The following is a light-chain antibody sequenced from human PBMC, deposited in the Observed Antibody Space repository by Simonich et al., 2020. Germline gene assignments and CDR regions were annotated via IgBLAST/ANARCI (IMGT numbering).Light chain of an antibody. CDR3: QQRSNWPPIT. CDR1: QSVSSY. CDR2: DAS. J-gene: IGKJ5*01. V-gene: IGKV3-11*01. Sequence: EIVLTQSPATLSLSPGERAPLSCRASQSVSSYLAWYQQKPGQAPRLLIYDASNRSTGIPARFSGRGSGTDFTLTISSLEPEDFAVYYCQQRSNWPPITFGQGTRLEIK.